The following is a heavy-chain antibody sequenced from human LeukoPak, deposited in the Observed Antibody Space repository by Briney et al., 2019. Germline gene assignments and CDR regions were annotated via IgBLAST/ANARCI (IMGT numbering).Heavy chain of an antibody. CDR2: IYYSGST. J-gene: IGHJ4*02. V-gene: IGHV4-30-4*08. CDR3: ASLWFGEFYYFDY. D-gene: IGHD3-10*01. CDR1: GGSISSGDYY. Sequence: PSETLSLTCTVSGGSISSGDYYWSWIRQPPGKGREWIGYIYYSGSTYYNPSLKSRVTISVDTSKTQFSLKLSSVTAADTAVYYCASLWFGEFYYFDYWGQGTLVTVSS.